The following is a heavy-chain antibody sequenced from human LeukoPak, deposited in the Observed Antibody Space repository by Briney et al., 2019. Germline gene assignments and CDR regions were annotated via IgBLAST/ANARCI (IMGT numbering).Heavy chain of an antibody. CDR2: IYYSGST. Sequence: KPSETLSLTCTVSGGSISSYYWSWIRPPPGKGLEWIGYIYYSGSTNYNPSLKSRVTISVDTSKNQFSLKLSSVTAADTAVYYCARVGYGDRDYWGQGTLVTVSS. V-gene: IGHV4-59*01. CDR1: GGSISSYY. CDR3: ARVGYGDRDY. D-gene: IGHD4-17*01. J-gene: IGHJ4*02.